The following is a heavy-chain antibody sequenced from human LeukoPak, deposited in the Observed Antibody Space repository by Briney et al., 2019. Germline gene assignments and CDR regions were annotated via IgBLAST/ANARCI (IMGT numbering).Heavy chain of an antibody. CDR1: GGSISSYY. CDR3: ARHRDTYFYFDY. Sequence: PSETLSLTCTVSGGSISSYYWSWIRQPPGKALEWIGYVYYSGSTNYTPSLKSRVNISVDTSKTQFSLNLTSVTAADTAFYYCARHRDTYFYFDYWGRGTLVTVSS. V-gene: IGHV4-59*08. CDR2: VYYSGST. D-gene: IGHD2/OR15-2a*01. J-gene: IGHJ4*02.